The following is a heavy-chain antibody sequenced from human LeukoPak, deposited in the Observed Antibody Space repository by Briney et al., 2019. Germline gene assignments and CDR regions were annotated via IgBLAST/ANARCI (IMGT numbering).Heavy chain of an antibody. V-gene: IGHV4-61*02. CDR1: GASLSSDGGDYF. D-gene: IGHD2-8*01. CDR2: VFASGTT. Sequence: SETLSLTCTVSGASLSSDGGDYFWSWIRQPTGKRLKWIGRVFASGTTKYNPSLVRRVTISVDTSKKQFSLRLSSVTAADTAVYYCARDYCINGFCYPDNWGQGTLVIVSS. CDR3: ARDYCINGFCYPDN. J-gene: IGHJ4*02.